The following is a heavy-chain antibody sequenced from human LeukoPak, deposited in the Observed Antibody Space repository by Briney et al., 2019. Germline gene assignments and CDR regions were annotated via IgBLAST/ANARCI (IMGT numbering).Heavy chain of an antibody. CDR3: ARDHDYDSSGYSFGMDV. V-gene: IGHV6-1*01. CDR1: GDSVSSNSGA. Sequence: SQTLSLTCGISGDSVSSNSGAWNWIRQSPSRGLEWLGRTYYRFKWYNDYAVSVKGRITINPDTSKNQFSLQLNSVTPEDTAVYYCARDHDYDSSGYSFGMDVWGQGTTVTVSS. CDR2: TYYRFKWYN. D-gene: IGHD3-22*01. J-gene: IGHJ6*02.